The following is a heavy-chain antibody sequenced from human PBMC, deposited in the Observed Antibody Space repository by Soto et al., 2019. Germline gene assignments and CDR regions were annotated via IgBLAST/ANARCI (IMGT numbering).Heavy chain of an antibody. CDR2: ISNSSSYI. CDR1: GFTFSSYS. V-gene: IGHV3-21*01. J-gene: IGHJ3*02. Sequence: GGSLRLSCAASGFTFSSYSMNWVRQAPGKGLEWVSSISNSSSYIYYADSVKGRFTISRDNAKNSLYLQMNSLRAEDTAVYYCARDLPYYGSGSYYTADAFDIWGQGTMVTVSS. D-gene: IGHD3-10*01. CDR3: ARDLPYYGSGSYYTADAFDI.